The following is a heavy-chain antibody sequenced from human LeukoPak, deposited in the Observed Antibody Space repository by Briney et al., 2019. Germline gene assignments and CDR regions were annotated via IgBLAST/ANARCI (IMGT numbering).Heavy chain of an antibody. V-gene: IGHV1-2*02. CDR1: GYTFTTYS. CDR2: ISVNSGGT. J-gene: IGHJ6*02. D-gene: IGHD6-13*01. Sequence: ASVKVSCKASGYTFTTYSLAWVRQAPGQSLEWMGWISVNSGGTNYAQKFQGRVTMTRDTSISTAYMELSRLRSDDTAVYYCAREAAETDYYYYGMDVWGQGTTVTVSS. CDR3: AREAAETDYYYYGMDV.